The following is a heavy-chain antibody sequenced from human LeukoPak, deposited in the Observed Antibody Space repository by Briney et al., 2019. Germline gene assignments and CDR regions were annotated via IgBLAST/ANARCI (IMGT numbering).Heavy chain of an antibody. CDR1: GGSISSSSYY. D-gene: IGHD6-6*01. J-gene: IGHJ4*02. CDR2: IYYSGST. CDR3: ARNDNLAACRVDY. V-gene: IGHV4-39*01. Sequence: SETLSLTCTVSGGSISSSSYYWGWIRQPPGKGLEWIGSIYYSGSTYYNPSLKSRVTISVDTSKNQFSLKLSSVTAADTAVYYCARNDNLAACRVDYWGQGTLVTVSS.